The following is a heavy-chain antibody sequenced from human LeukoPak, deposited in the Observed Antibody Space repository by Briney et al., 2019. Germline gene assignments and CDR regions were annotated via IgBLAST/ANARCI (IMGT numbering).Heavy chain of an antibody. V-gene: IGHV1-2*02. Sequence: ASVKVSCKTSGYTFTGYSVHWVRQAPGQGLEWMGWIDPNSGDTKYELKFQGRVIMTRDTSVSTASMEVSRLRPDDTAVYYCARGRGSGALDFWGQGTLLTVSS. CDR2: IDPNSGDT. J-gene: IGHJ4*02. D-gene: IGHD6-25*01. CDR1: GYTFTGYS. CDR3: ARGRGSGALDF.